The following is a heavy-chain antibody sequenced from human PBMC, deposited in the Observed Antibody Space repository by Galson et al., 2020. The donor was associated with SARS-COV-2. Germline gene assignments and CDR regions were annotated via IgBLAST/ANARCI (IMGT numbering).Heavy chain of an antibody. Sequence: GESLKISCTASGYTFSGHYMHWVRLAPGQGLEWMGRNNPNSGDTDVAQKFQGRVTMTTDTSLTTAYMELSRLTSDDTAVYYCTRGSNSSPFYHFDPWGQGTLVTVSS. D-gene: IGHD3-10*01. J-gene: IGHJ5*02. CDR2: NNPNSGDT. V-gene: IGHV1-2*06. CDR1: GYTFSGHY. CDR3: TRGSNSSPFYHFDP.